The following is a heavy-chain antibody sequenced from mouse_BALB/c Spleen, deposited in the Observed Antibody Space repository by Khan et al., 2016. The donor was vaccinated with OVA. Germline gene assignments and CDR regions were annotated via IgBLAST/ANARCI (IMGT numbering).Heavy chain of an antibody. V-gene: IGHV2-9*02. Sequence: QVQLKQSGPGLVAPSQTLSITCTVSGFSLSNYGVHWVRQPPGKGLEWLGVIWAGGSTNHNSALMSRLSIGKDDSKSQVFLKMNSLQTEDTAMYYCARAFYNGAWFAYWGQGTLVTVSA. CDR1: GFSLSNYG. CDR3: ARAFYNGAWFAY. D-gene: IGHD1-3*01. J-gene: IGHJ3*01. CDR2: IWAGGST.